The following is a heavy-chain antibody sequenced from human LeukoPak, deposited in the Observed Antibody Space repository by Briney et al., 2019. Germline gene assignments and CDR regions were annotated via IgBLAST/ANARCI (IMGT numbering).Heavy chain of an antibody. J-gene: IGHJ5*02. CDR1: GIPFSSFG. D-gene: IGHD4-17*01. Sequence: GRSLRLSCAAPGIPFSSFGMHWLRQAPGKGLEWVAFIWYDGSNKYYTDSVKGRFTISRDNSKNTLYLQMNSLTAEDTAVYYCARDGTVTAGPFDPWGGGTLVTVSS. CDR2: IWYDGSNK. CDR3: ARDGTVTAGPFDP. V-gene: IGHV3-33*01.